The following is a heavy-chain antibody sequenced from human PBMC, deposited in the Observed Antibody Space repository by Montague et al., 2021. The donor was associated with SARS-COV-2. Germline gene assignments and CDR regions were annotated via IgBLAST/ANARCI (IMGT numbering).Heavy chain of an antibody. CDR1: GFTFDDYA. Sequence: SLRLSCAASGFTFDDYAMHWVRQAPGKGLEWVSGISWNSVGYADSVKGRFTISRDNAKNSLYLQMNSLRAEDTALYYCAKALSGRRRFLTGYYGPGYWGQGTLVTVSS. J-gene: IGHJ4*02. CDR2: ISWNSV. D-gene: IGHD3-9*01. CDR3: AKALSGRRRFLTGYYGPGY. V-gene: IGHV3-9*01.